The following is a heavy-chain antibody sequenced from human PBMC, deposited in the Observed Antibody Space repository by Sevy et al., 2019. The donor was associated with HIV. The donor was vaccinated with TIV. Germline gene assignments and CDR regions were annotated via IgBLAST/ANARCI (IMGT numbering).Heavy chain of an antibody. D-gene: IGHD2-2*01. J-gene: IGHJ6*02. CDR3: AAIYCSSTSCYASTGDYYYGMDV. CDR2: ISSSSSYI. CDR1: GFTFSSYS. V-gene: IGHV3-21*01. Sequence: GGSLRLSCAASGFTFSSYSMNWVRQAPGKGLEWVSSISSSSSYIYYADSVKGRFTISRDNAKNSLYLQMNSLRAEDTAVYDCAAIYCSSTSCYASTGDYYYGMDVWGQGTTVTVSS.